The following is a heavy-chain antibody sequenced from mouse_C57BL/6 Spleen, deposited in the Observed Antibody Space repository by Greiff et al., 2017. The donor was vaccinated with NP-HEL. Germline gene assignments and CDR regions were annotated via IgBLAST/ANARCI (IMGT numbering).Heavy chain of an antibody. CDR3: ARLGVFGFAY. CDR2: LDPSDSYT. CDR1: GYTFTSYW. V-gene: IGHV1-69*01. D-gene: IGHD2-10*02. Sequence: QVQLQQPGAELVMPGASVKLSCKASGYTFTSYWMHWVKQRPGQGLEWIGELDPSDSYTNYNQKFKGKSTLTVDKSSSTAYMQLSSLTSEDSAVYYGARLGVFGFAYWGQGTLVTVSA. J-gene: IGHJ3*01.